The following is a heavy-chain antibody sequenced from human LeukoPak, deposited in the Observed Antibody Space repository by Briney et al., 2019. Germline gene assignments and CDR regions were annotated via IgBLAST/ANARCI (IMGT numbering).Heavy chain of an antibody. J-gene: IGHJ4*02. CDR2: VHYTGNT. CDR1: GGSISDYY. D-gene: IGHD4-17*01. V-gene: IGHV4-59*01. CDR3: AREPGAVTIGV. Sequence: SETLSLTCIVSGGSISDYYWSWIRQAPGKGLEWIGYVHYTGNTNSNPSLKSRVTVSVDTSKNHFSLKLSSVTAADTAVYYCAREPGAVTIGVWGQGTLVTVSS.